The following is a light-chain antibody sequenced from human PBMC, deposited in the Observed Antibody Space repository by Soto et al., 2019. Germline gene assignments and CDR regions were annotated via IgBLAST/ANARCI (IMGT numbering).Light chain of an antibody. Sequence: EIQMTQSPSSLSASVGDRVTMTYRASLPISNYLAWYQQKPGKIPNLLIYAASTLQSEVPSRFSGSGSGTDFTLTITSLQAEDFATYYCQQSYGTPITFGQGTRLEI. J-gene: IGKJ5*01. CDR3: QQSYGTPIT. V-gene: IGKV1-39*01. CDR1: LPISNY. CDR2: AAS.